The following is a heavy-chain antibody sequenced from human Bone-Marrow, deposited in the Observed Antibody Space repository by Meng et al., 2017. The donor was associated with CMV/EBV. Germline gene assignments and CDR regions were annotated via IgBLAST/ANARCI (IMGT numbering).Heavy chain of an antibody. V-gene: IGHV1-24*01. CDR3: ATAWGLGWFDP. J-gene: IGHJ5*02. CDR2: FDPEDGET. Sequence: ASVKVSCKASGYTFADYDIHWVRQATGQGLEWMGGFDPEDGETIYAQKFQGRVTMTEDTSTDTAYMELSSLRSEDTAVYYCATAWGLGWFDPWGQGTLVTVSS. CDR1: GYTFADYD. D-gene: IGHD3-16*01.